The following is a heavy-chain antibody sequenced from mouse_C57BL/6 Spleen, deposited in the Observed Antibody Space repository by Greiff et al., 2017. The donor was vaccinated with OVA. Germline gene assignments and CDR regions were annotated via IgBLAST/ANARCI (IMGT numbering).Heavy chain of an antibody. CDR2: IHPNSGST. Sequence: QVQLQQPGAELVKPGASVKLSCKASGYTFTSYWMHWVKPRPGQGLEWIGMIHPNSGSTNYTEKFKSKSPLTVDKSSNTAYMQLSSLTAGDSAVYYGARWYFDVWGTGTTVTVSS. CDR3: ARWYFDV. CDR1: GYTFTSYW. V-gene: IGHV1-64*01. J-gene: IGHJ1*03.